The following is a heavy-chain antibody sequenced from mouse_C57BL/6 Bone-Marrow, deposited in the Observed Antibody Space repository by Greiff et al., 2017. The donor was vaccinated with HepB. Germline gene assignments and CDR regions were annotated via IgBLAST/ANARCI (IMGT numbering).Heavy chain of an antibody. J-gene: IGHJ4*01. D-gene: IGHD2-4*01. V-gene: IGHV5-2*01. CDR3: ARRLSTMITFYAMDY. Sequence: VQLQQSGGGLVQPGESLKLSCESNEYEFPSHDMSWVRKTPEKRLELVAAINSDGGSTYYPDTMERRFIISRDNTKKTLYLQMSSLRSEDTALYYCARRLSTMITFYAMDYWGRGTSVTVSS. CDR2: INSDGGST. CDR1: EYEFPSHD.